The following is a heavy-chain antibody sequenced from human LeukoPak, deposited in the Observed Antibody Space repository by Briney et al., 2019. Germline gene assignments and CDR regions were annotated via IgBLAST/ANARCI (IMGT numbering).Heavy chain of an antibody. V-gene: IGHV3-7*01. CDR3: ARSGEYYDFWSGYFDY. CDR1: GFTFSSYW. J-gene: IGHJ4*02. CDR2: IKQDGSEK. Sequence: SGGSLRLSCAASGFTFSSYWMSWVRQAPGKGLEWVANIKQDGSEKYYVDSVKGRFTISRDNAKNSLYLQMNSLRAEDTAVYYCARSGEYYDFWSGYFDYWGQGTLVTVSS. D-gene: IGHD3-3*01.